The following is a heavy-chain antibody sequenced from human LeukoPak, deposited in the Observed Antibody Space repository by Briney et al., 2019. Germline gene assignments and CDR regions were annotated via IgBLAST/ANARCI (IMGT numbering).Heavy chain of an antibody. Sequence: ASVKVSCKASGGTFSSYAISWVRQAPGQGLEWMGGIIPIFGTANYAQKFQGRVTITADESTSTAYMELSSLRSEDTAVYYCAKDYEVVMVYWFDPWGQGALVTVSS. CDR3: AKDYEVVMVYWFDP. CDR2: IIPIFGTA. V-gene: IGHV1-69*01. D-gene: IGHD2-21*01. J-gene: IGHJ5*02. CDR1: GGTFSSYA.